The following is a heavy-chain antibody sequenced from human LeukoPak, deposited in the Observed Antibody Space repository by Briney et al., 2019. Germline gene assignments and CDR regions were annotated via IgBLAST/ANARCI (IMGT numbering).Heavy chain of an antibody. D-gene: IGHD2-2*01. Sequence: EASVKVSCKVTGYTLTELSMHWVRQAPGKGLEWMGGFDPEDGETIYAQKFQGRVTMTEDTSTDTAYMELSSLRSEDTAVYYCATGYCSSTSCSNWFDPWGQGTLVTVSS. J-gene: IGHJ5*02. CDR2: FDPEDGET. CDR3: ATGYCSSTSCSNWFDP. CDR1: GYTLTELS. V-gene: IGHV1-24*01.